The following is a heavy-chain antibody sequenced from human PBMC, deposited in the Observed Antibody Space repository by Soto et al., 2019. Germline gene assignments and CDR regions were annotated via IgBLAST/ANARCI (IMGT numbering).Heavy chain of an antibody. CDR3: ARDSPPNWGPHY. Sequence: GGSLRLSCAASGFTFSSYVMHWVRQAPGKGLEWVAHISSDGNNKYYADSVKGRFTISRDNFKNSLYLQMSSLRADDTAVYYCARDSPPNWGPHYWGQGTLVTVSS. V-gene: IGHV3-30-3*01. CDR2: ISSDGNNK. J-gene: IGHJ4*02. CDR1: GFTFSSYV. D-gene: IGHD7-27*01.